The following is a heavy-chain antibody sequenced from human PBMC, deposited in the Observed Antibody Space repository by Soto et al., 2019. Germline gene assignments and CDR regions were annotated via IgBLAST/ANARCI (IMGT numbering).Heavy chain of an antibody. CDR3: ARVNWNYAYFDY. D-gene: IGHD1-7*01. CDR1: GFTVSSNY. J-gene: IGHJ4*02. Sequence: GGSLRLSCAASGFTVSSNYMSWVRQAPGKGLEWVSVIYSGGSTYYADSVKGRFTISRDNSKNTLYLQMNSLRAEDTAVYYCARVNWNYAYFDYWGQGTLVTVSS. V-gene: IGHV3-66*01. CDR2: IYSGGST.